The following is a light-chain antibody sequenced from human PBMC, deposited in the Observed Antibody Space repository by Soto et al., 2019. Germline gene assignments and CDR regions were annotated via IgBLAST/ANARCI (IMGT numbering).Light chain of an antibody. CDR3: QLYNSYSCT. J-gene: IGKJ1*01. CDR1: QSISSG. CDR2: DAS. V-gene: IGKV1-5*01. Sequence: DIQMAQSPSTLSASVGDRVTITCRASQSISSGLAWYQQKPGKAAKLLVYDASILKSGVPSRFSGSGCGTEFTLSISSLQPDDFATYYCQLYNSYSCTFGQGTKLDIK.